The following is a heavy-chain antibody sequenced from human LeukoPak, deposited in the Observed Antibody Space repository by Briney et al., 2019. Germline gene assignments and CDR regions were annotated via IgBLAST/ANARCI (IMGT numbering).Heavy chain of an antibody. D-gene: IGHD6-6*01. CDR1: GYTFTSYY. J-gene: IGHJ4*02. CDR2: INSNSGGT. Sequence: GASVKVSCKASGYTFTSYYMHWMRQAPGQGLEWMGWINSNSGGTSYAQKFQGRVTLTRDTPTRTAFMELNRLTSDDTAVYYCARTSIAARRADFDYWGQGTVVTVSS. CDR3: ARTSIAARRADFDY. V-gene: IGHV1-2*02.